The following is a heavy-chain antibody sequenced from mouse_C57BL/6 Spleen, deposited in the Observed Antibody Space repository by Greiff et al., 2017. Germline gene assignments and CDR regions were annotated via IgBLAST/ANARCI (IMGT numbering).Heavy chain of an antibody. CDR1: GYAFSSSW. CDR3: AREGSNYEDAWFAY. D-gene: IGHD2-5*01. V-gene: IGHV1-82*01. CDR2: IYPGDGDT. Sequence: VQVVESGPELVKPGASVKISCKASGYAFSSSWMNWVKQRPGKGLEWIGRIYPGDGDTNYNGKFKGKATLTADKSSSTAYMQLSSLTSEDSAVYFCAREGSNYEDAWFAYWGQGTLVTVSA. J-gene: IGHJ3*01.